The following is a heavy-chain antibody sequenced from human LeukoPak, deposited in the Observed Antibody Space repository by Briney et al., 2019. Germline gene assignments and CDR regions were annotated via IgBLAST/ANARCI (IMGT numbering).Heavy chain of an antibody. V-gene: IGHV3-7*01. J-gene: IGHJ4*02. D-gene: IGHD1-1*01. CDR1: GFTFSSYW. CDR2: IKQDGSEI. Sequence: GGSLRHSCAASGFTFSSYWMSWVRQPPGKGLEWVANIKQDGSEIYYVDSVKGRFAISRDNAKNSLYLQMNSLRAEDTAVYYCIVSATARGGVDYWGQGTLVTVSS. CDR3: IVSATARGGVDY.